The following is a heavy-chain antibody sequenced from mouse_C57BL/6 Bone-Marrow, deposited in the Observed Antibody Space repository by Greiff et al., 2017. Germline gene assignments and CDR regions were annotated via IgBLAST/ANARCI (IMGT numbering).Heavy chain of an antibody. CDR3: ARQGWLRREFAY. CDR1: GYTFTSYW. V-gene: IGHV1-55*01. CDR2: IYPGSGST. D-gene: IGHD2-2*01. J-gene: IGHJ3*01. Sequence: QVQLQQPGAELVKPGASVKMSCKASGYTFTSYWITWVKQRPGQGLEWIGDIYPGSGSTNYNEKFKSKATLTVDTSSSTASMLLSSLTSEDSAVDYCARQGWLRREFAYWGQGTLVTVSA.